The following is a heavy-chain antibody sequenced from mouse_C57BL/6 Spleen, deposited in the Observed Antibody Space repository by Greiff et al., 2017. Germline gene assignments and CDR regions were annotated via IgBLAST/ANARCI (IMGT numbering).Heavy chain of an antibody. CDR1: GYAFSSYW. CDR2: IYPGDGDT. D-gene: IGHD1-1*01. V-gene: IGHV1-80*01. Sequence: QVQLQQSGAELVKPGASVKISCKASGYAFSSYWMNWVKQRPGKGLEWIGQIYPGDGDTNYNGKFKGKATLTADKSSSTAYMQLSSLTSEDSAVYFCARGYYGSSRYAMDYWGQGTSVTVSS. J-gene: IGHJ4*01. CDR3: ARGYYGSSRYAMDY.